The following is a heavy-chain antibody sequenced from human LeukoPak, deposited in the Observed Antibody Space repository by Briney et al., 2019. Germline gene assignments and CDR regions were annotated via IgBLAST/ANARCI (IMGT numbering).Heavy chain of an antibody. D-gene: IGHD2/OR15-2a*01. CDR2: IYSGGST. V-gene: IGHV3-53*01. J-gene: IGHJ4*02. CDR3: ARAQIGAFDY. Sequence: GGSLRLSCAASGFTFSSYGMSWVRQALGKGLEWVSVIYSGGSTYYADSVKGRFTISRDNSKNTLYLQMNSLRAEDTAVYYCARAQIGAFDYWGQGTLVTVSS. CDR1: GFTFSSYG.